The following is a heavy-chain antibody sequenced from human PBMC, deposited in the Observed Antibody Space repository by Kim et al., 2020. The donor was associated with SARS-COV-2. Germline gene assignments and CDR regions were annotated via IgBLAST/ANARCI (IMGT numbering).Heavy chain of an antibody. CDR2: IDPSDSYT. V-gene: IGHV5-10-1*01. J-gene: IGHJ6*02. CDR3: ARHRPPLRYFDWTHYYYGMDV. CDR1: GYSFTSYW. Sequence: GESLKMSCKGSGYSFTSYWISWVRQMPGKGLEWMGRIDPSDSYTNYSPSFQGHVTISADKSISTAYLQWSSLKASDTAMYYCARHRPPLRYFDWTHYYYGMDVWGQGTTVTVSS. D-gene: IGHD3-9*01.